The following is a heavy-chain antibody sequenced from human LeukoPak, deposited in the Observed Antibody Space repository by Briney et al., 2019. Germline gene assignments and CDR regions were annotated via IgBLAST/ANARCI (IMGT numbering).Heavy chain of an antibody. CDR3: ARDQSTTRFDY. CDR2: IWYDGGNT. V-gene: IGHV3-33*08. Sequence: PGGSLRLSCAASGFTFSSYSMHWVRQAPGKGLEWVAMIWYDGGNTYYADSVKGRFTISRDNSKNTLFLQMDSLRAEDTAVYYCARDQSTTRFDYWGQGTLVTVSS. J-gene: IGHJ4*02. CDR1: GFTFSSYS. D-gene: IGHD1-14*01.